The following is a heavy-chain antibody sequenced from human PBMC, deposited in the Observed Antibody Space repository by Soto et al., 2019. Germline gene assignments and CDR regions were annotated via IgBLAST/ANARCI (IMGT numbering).Heavy chain of an antibody. CDR3: ARDLGSGYGPGDY. Sequence: QVQLVQSGAEVKKPGSSVKVSCKASGDTFSGYSISWVRQAPGQGLEWMGGIIPLFGTTNYAQRFQGRVTITADKSTSTAYMELSSLKSEDPAIYYCARDLGSGYGPGDYWGQGTLVTVSS. J-gene: IGHJ4*02. CDR2: IIPLFGTT. CDR1: GDTFSGYS. V-gene: IGHV1-69*14. D-gene: IGHD5-12*01.